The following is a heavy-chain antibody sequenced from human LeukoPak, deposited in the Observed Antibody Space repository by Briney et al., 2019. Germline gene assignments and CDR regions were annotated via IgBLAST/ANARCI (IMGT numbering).Heavy chain of an antibody. CDR1: GGSFSGYY. CDR3: ARGFYGVHNWFDP. D-gene: IGHD4-17*01. CDR2: INHSGST. Sequence: SETLSLTCAVYGGSFSGYYWSWIRQPPGKGLEWIGEINHSGSTNYNPSLKSRVTISVDTSKNQFSLKLSSMTAADTAVYYCARGFYGVHNWFDPWGQGTLVTVSS. J-gene: IGHJ5*02. V-gene: IGHV4-34*01.